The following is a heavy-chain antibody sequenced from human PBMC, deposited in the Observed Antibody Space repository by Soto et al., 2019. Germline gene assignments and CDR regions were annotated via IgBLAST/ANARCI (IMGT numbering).Heavy chain of an antibody. CDR2: IYYSGTT. CDR3: ARTSGDDGFSKYFQH. Sequence: QVQLQESGPGLVEPSQTLSLICTVSGGSISSGDYYWSWIRQLPGKGLEWIGYIYYSGTTFHNPSIKSRVSISGDTSKHLCSLKRSSMTAADTAVYYCARTSGDDGFSKYFQHWGQGTVVSVSS. CDR1: GGSISSGDYY. D-gene: IGHD4-17*01. J-gene: IGHJ1*01. V-gene: IGHV4-31*03.